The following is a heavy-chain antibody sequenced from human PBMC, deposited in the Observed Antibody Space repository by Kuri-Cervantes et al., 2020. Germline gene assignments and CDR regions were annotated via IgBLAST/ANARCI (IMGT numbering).Heavy chain of an antibody. CDR1: GFTFSSYS. V-gene: IGHV3-21*04. D-gene: IGHD3-16*01. Sequence: GESLKISCAASGFTFSSYSMNWVRQAPGKGLEWVSSISSGSTYIYYADSVKGRFTISRDNAKNSLYLQMNSLRAEDTALYYCAKVGAYDYVWGSYFDYWGQGTLVTVSS. J-gene: IGHJ4*02. CDR3: AKVGAYDYVWGSYFDY. CDR2: ISSGSTYI.